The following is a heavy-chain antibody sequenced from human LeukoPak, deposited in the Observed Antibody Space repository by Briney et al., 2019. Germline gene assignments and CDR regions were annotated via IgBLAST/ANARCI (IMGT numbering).Heavy chain of an antibody. CDR3: ARALRIVVVPAAVSVNDY. Sequence: ASVKVSCKASGYTFTCYYMHWVRQAPGQGLERMGRIHPNSGGTNYAQKFQGRVTITRDTSISTAYMELSRLRSDDTAVYYCARALRIVVVPAAVSVNDYWGQGTLVTVSS. V-gene: IGHV1-2*06. D-gene: IGHD2-2*01. CDR1: GYTFTCYY. J-gene: IGHJ4*02. CDR2: IHPNSGGT.